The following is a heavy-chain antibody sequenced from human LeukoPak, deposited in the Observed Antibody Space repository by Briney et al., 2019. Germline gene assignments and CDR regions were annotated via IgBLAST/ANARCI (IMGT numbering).Heavy chain of an antibody. CDR2: IYYSGST. J-gene: IGHJ3*02. V-gene: IGHV4-59*01. D-gene: IGHD3-22*01. CDR3: ARERYYYDSSGTDAFDI. CDR1: GGSISSYY. Sequence: SETLSLTCTVSGGSISSYYCSWIRQPPGKGLEWIGYIYYSGSTNYNPSLKSRVTISVDTSKNQFSLKLSSVTAADTAVYYCARERYYYDSSGTDAFDIWGQGTMVTVSS.